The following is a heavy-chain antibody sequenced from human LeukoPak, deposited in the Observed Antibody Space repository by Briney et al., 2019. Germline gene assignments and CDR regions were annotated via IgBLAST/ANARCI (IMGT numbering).Heavy chain of an antibody. Sequence: GGSLRLSCVASGFTFDNFAMHWVRQPPGKGLEWVSGISWNSGTVAYADSVKGRFTISRGNAKNSLYLQMNNLRTEDTALYYCARRTNNVMCFDYWGQGTLVTVSS. CDR2: ISWNSGTV. D-gene: IGHD2-21*01. CDR1: GFTFDNFA. CDR3: ARRTNNVMCFDY. V-gene: IGHV3-9*01. J-gene: IGHJ4*02.